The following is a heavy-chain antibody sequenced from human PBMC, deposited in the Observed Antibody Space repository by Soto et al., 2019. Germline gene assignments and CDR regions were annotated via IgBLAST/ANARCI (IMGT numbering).Heavy chain of an antibody. CDR2: INPNSGGT. D-gene: IGHD3-9*01. Sequence: XPVKVSCEASVYTFTGYYMHWVRQAPGQGLEWMGWINPNSGGTNYAQKFQGRVTMTRDTSISTAYMELSRLRYDDTAVYYCSRAGRYFDWFPDLFYWGQGTLVTVSS. CDR1: VYTFTGYY. CDR3: SRAGRYFDWFPDLFY. J-gene: IGHJ4*02. V-gene: IGHV1-2*02.